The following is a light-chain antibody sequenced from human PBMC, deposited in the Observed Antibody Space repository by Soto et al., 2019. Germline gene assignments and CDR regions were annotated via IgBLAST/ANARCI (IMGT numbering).Light chain of an antibody. CDR1: QSVDIS. CDR3: QQYRSWPRT. J-gene: IGKJ1*01. Sequence: TQSPATLTLSPGESVILSCQASQSVDISLAWYQQKPGQAPRLLIYGASTRATDMPGTFSGRGSGTEFTLTITSLRPEDFGVYYCQQYRSWPRTFGQGTKVDIK. CDR2: GAS. V-gene: IGKV3-15*01.